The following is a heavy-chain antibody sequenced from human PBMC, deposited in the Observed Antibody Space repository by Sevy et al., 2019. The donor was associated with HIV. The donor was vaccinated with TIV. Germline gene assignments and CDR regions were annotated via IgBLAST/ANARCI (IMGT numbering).Heavy chain of an antibody. V-gene: IGHV3-11*01. CDR1: GFTFSDYY. CDR2: ISSSGSTI. CDR3: ARGGYCSSTSCYTDYYYGMDV. J-gene: IGHJ6*02. D-gene: IGHD2-2*02. Sequence: GGSLRLSCAASGFTFSDYYMSWIRQAPGKGLEWVSYISSSGSTIYYADSVKGRFTISRDNAKNSLYLQMNSLRAEDTAGYYCARGGYCSSTSCYTDYYYGMDVWGQGTTVTVSS.